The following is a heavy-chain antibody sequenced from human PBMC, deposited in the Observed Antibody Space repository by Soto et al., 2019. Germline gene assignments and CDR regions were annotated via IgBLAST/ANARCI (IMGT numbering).Heavy chain of an antibody. CDR1: GGTFSSYA. Sequence: QVQLVQSGAEVKKPGSSVKVSCKASGGTFSSYAIIWVRQAPGQGLEWMGGIIPIFGTANYAQKFQGRVTITADESTSTPYMELSSLRSEDTAVYYCASRDSGNFGSYYYYGMDVWGQGTTVTVSS. V-gene: IGHV1-69*12. J-gene: IGHJ6*02. CDR2: IIPIFGTA. D-gene: IGHD1-26*01. CDR3: ASRDSGNFGSYYYYGMDV.